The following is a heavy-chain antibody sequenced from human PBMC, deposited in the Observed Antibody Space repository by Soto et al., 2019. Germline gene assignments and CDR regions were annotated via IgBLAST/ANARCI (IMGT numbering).Heavy chain of an antibody. V-gene: IGHV4-30-4*08. CDR3: ARGGFGDWHFDY. J-gene: IGHJ4*02. CDR1: GGSISSSSYY. CDR2: IYYSGST. Sequence: SETLSLTCTVSGGSISSSSYYWGWIRQPPGKGLEWIGYIYYSGSTYYNPSLKSRVTISVDTSKNQFSLKLSSVTAADTAVYYCARGGFGDWHFDYWGQGTLVTVSS. D-gene: IGHD2-21*01.